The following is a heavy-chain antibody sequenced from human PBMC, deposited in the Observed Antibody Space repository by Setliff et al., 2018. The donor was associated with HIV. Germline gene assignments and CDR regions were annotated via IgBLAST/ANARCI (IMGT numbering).Heavy chain of an antibody. CDR1: GGSISSSY. V-gene: IGHV4-4*07. D-gene: IGHD3-16*01. CDR2: IHTSGNT. Sequence: PSETLSLTCTVSGGSISSSYWSWIRQPAGKGLEWIGRIHTSGNTNYSPSLKSRVNMSVDTSKNHFSLILRSVTAADTAVYYCAREGGTDRYFDYWGQGTPVTVSS. J-gene: IGHJ4*02. CDR3: AREGGTDRYFDY.